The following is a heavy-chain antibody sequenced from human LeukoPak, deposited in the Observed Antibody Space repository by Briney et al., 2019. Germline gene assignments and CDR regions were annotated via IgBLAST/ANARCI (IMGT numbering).Heavy chain of an antibody. CDR2: ISWNSGSI. D-gene: IGHD4-17*01. CDR3: AKDIGGDYVVAFDI. CDR1: GFTFDDYA. V-gene: IGHV3-9*01. Sequence: GGSLRLSCAASGFTFDDYAMHWVRQAPGKGLEWVSGISWNSGSIGYADSVKGRFTISRDNAKNSLYLQMNSLRAEDTASYYCAKDIGGDYVVAFDIWGQGTMVTVSS. J-gene: IGHJ3*02.